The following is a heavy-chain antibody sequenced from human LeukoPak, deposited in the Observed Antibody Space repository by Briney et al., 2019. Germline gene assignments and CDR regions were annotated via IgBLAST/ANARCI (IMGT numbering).Heavy chain of an antibody. Sequence: PSENLSLTCAVYGGSFSGYYWSWIRQPPGKGLEWIGEINHSGSTNYNPSFKSRVTISVDTSKNQFSLKLSSVTAADTAVYYCARLHVGYSYGNWGQGTLVTVSS. CDR1: GGSFSGYY. D-gene: IGHD5-18*01. CDR2: INHSGST. J-gene: IGHJ4*02. CDR3: ARLHVGYSYGN. V-gene: IGHV4-34*01.